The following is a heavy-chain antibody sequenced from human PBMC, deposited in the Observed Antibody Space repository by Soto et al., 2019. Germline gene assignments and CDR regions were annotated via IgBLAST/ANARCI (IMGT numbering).Heavy chain of an antibody. V-gene: IGHV1-2*02. CDR3: VMQRGGVVY. CDR2: INPNNGGI. Sequence: QVHLVQSGAEVRKPGASVKVSCKASGYSFTGNSMHWVRQAPGQGLEWMGWINPNNGGINYTQKLQGRVTKTRETSISTAYMDLSRLRSDDTAVYYCVMQRGGVVYWGQGTLVTVSS. J-gene: IGHJ4*02. CDR1: GYSFTGNS. D-gene: IGHD6-25*01.